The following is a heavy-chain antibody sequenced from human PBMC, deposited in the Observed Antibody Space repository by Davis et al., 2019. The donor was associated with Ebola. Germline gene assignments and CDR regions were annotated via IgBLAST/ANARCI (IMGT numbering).Heavy chain of an antibody. CDR1: GGTFSSYA. D-gene: IGHD2-2*01. V-gene: IGHV1-69*04. CDR3: ARGTLGYCSSTSCYEGYYYGMDV. CDR2: IIPILGIA. J-gene: IGHJ6*02. Sequence: AASVKVSCKASGGTFSSYAISWVRQAPGQGLEWMGRIIPILGIANYAQKFQGRVTITADKSTSTAYMELSSLRSEDTAVYYCARGTLGYCSSTSCYEGYYYGMDVWGQGTTVTVSS.